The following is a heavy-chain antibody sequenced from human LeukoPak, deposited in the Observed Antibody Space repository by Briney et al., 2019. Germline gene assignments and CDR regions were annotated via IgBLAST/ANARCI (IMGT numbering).Heavy chain of an antibody. CDR2: IYYSGST. J-gene: IGHJ4*02. Sequence: SETLSLTCTVSGGSISSYYWSWIRQPPGKGLEWIGYIYYSGSTNYNPSLKSRVTISVDTSKNQFSLKLSSVTAAGTAVYYCARLAMQGGDYWGQGTLVTVSS. CDR1: GGSISSYY. V-gene: IGHV4-59*08. D-gene: IGHD3-16*01. CDR3: ARLAMQGGDY.